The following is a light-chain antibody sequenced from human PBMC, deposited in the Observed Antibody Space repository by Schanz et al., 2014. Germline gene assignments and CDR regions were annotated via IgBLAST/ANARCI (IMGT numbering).Light chain of an antibody. Sequence: QSVLTQPPSASGSPGQSVTISCTGTSSDVGGYNYVSWYQQHPGKAPKLMIYDVSNRPSGVSNRFSGSKSGNTASLTISGLQAEDEADYYCCSYAGSSTLWVFGGGTKLTVL. CDR3: CSYAGSSTLWV. V-gene: IGLV2-14*01. CDR2: DVS. J-gene: IGLJ3*02. CDR1: SSDVGGYNY.